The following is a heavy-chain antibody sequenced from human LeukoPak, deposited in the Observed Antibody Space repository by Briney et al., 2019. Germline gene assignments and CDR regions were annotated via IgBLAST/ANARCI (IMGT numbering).Heavy chain of an antibody. CDR2: IYYSGST. J-gene: IGHJ4*02. CDR3: ARGEDDFWSGLFDY. V-gene: IGHV4-59*01. D-gene: IGHD3-3*01. CDR1: GGSISSYY. Sequence: PSETLSLTCTVSGGSISSYYWSWIRQPPGKGLEWIGYIYYSGSTNYNPSLKSRVTISVDTSKNQFSLKLSSVTAADTAVYYCARGEDDFWSGLFDYWGQGTLVTVSS.